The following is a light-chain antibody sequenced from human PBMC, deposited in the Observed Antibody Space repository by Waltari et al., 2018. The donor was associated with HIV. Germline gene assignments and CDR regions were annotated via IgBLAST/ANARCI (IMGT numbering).Light chain of an antibody. CDR3: SSYTSSSTLV. J-gene: IGLJ2*01. Sequence: QSALTQPASVSGSPGQSITISCTGTSSDVGGYNYVSWYQQHPGKAPKLMMYDVSNRPSGVSNLFSGSKSGNTASLTISGLQAEDEADYYCSSYTSSSTLVFGGGTKLTVL. V-gene: IGLV2-14*03. CDR1: SSDVGGYNY. CDR2: DVS.